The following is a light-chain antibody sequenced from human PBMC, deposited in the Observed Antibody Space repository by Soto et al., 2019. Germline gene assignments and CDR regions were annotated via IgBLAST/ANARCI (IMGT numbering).Light chain of an antibody. J-gene: IGLJ2*01. Sequence: SSELTQPPSVSVAPGETARITCGGNNIGGESVHWYQQKPGQAPVLVIYYDTDRPSGIPERFSGSNSGNTATLTISRVEAGDEADYYCQVWDSGNDHVVFGGGTKLTVL. CDR3: QVWDSGNDHVV. CDR1: NIGGES. V-gene: IGLV3-21*04. CDR2: YDT.